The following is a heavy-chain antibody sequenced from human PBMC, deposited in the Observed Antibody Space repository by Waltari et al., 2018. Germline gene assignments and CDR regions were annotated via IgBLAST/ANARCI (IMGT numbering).Heavy chain of an antibody. CDR2: IYHSGST. D-gene: IGHD4-17*01. V-gene: IGHV4-38-2*01. CDR1: GYSISSGYY. Sequence: QVQLQESGPGLVKPSETLSLTCAVPGYSISSGYYWGWIRQPPGKGLEWFGSIYHSGSTYYNPSLKSRVTISVDTSKNQFSLKLSSVTAADTAVYYCARRGTVTPFDYWGQGTLVTVSS. CDR3: ARRGTVTPFDY. J-gene: IGHJ4*02.